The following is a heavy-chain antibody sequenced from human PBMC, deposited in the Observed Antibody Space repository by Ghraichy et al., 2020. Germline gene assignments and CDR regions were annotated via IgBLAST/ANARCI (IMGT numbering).Heavy chain of an antibody. Sequence: ASVKVSCKASGYTFTSYDINWVRQATGQGLEWMGWMNPNSGNTGYAQKFQGRVTMTRNTSISTAYMELSSLRSEDTAVYYCARAGYCSGGSCYSKGDNWFDPWGQGTLVTVSS. CDR3: ARAGYCSGGSCYSKGDNWFDP. CDR2: MNPNSGNT. V-gene: IGHV1-8*01. J-gene: IGHJ5*02. D-gene: IGHD2-15*01. CDR1: GYTFTSYD.